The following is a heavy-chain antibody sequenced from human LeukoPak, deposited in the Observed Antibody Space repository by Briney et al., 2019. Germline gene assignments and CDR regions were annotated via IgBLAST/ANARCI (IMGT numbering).Heavy chain of an antibody. Sequence: GGSLRLSCAASGFTFSSYAMPWVRQAPGKGLEWVAVISYDGSNKYYADSVKGRFTISRDNSKNTLYLQTNSLRAEDTAVYYCARAGSSGYWYYFDYWGQGTLVTVSS. CDR2: ISYDGSNK. V-gene: IGHV3-30-3*01. J-gene: IGHJ4*02. CDR1: GFTFSSYA. CDR3: ARAGSSGYWYYFDY. D-gene: IGHD6-19*01.